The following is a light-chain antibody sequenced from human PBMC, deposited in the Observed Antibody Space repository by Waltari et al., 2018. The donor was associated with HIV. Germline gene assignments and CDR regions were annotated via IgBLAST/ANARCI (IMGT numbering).Light chain of an antibody. CDR2: GAS. V-gene: IGKV3-15*01. J-gene: IGKJ1*01. CDR3: QQYSNWPRT. Sequence: EIVMTQSPATLSVSPGERAPLSCRASQSVSSNLAWYQHKPGQAPRLFIYGASTRATGIPARFSGSGSGTDFTLTISSLQSEDFAVYYCQQYSNWPRTFGQGTKVEIK. CDR1: QSVSSN.